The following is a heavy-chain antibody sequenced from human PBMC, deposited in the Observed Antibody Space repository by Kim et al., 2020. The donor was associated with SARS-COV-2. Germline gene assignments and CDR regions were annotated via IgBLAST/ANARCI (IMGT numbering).Heavy chain of an antibody. CDR2: IIPIFGTA. J-gene: IGHJ4*02. V-gene: IGHV1-69*13. D-gene: IGHD1-26*01. CDR1: GGTFSSYA. CDR3: ARDLVSYSGSYHYGGFDY. Sequence: SVKVSCKASGGTFSSYAISWVRQAPGQGLEWMGGIIPIFGTANYAQKFQGRVTITADESTSTAYMELSSLRSEDTAVYYCARDLVSYSGSYHYGGFDYWGQGTLVTVSS.